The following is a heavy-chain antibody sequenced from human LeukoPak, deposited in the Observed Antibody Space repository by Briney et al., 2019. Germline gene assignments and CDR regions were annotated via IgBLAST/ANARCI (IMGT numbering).Heavy chain of an antibody. V-gene: IGHV5-10-1*01. Sequence: GESLKISCKASGYSFTTYWISWVRQMPGKGLEWMGRLDPSDSYTNYSPSFQGHVTISADKSISTAYLQWSSLKASDTAMYYCARRGGVTSEDHWGQGTPVTVSS. CDR3: ARRGGVTSEDH. CDR2: LDPSDSYT. J-gene: IGHJ4*02. D-gene: IGHD3-10*01. CDR1: GYSFTTYW.